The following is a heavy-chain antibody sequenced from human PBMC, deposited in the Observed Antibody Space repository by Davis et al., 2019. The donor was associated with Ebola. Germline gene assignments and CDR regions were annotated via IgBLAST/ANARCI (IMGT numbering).Heavy chain of an antibody. CDR1: GGTFSSYA. D-gene: IGHD6-13*01. J-gene: IGHJ4*02. Sequence: AASVKVSCKASGGTFSSYAISWVRQAPGQGLEWMGGIIHIFGTANYAQKFQGRVTMNAAESTSTSYMELNSLGSEDTAVYYCARNTGYSSSWFFFDFDYWGQGTLVTVSS. CDR3: ARNTGYSSSWFFFDFDY. CDR2: IIHIFGTA. V-gene: IGHV1-69*13.